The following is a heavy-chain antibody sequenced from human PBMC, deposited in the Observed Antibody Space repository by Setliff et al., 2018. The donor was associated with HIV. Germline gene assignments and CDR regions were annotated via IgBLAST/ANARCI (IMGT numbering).Heavy chain of an antibody. J-gene: IGHJ5*02. CDR1: GGSISSSTYY. CDR2: IYYSGIT. D-gene: IGHD6-6*01. Sequence: KPSETLSLTCTVSGGSISSSTYYWGWICQPPGKGLEWIGSIYYSGITSYNPSLKSRVTLSVDTSKNQFSLKLSSVTAADTAVYYCARHIPRIAAPTNWLDPWGQGTLVTVSS. CDR3: ARHIPRIAAPTNWLDP. V-gene: IGHV4-39*01.